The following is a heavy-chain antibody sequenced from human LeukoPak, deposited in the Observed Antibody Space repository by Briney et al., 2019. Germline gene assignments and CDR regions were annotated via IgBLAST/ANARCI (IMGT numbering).Heavy chain of an antibody. CDR3: ARMSKMARPY. D-gene: IGHD5-24*01. CDR2: ISSSSSYI. Sequence: GGSLRLSCAASGFTFSSYSMNWVRQAPGKGLEWVSSISSSSSYIYYAGSVKGRFTISRDNAKNSLYLQMNSLRAEDTAVYYCARMSKMARPYWGQGTLVTVSS. V-gene: IGHV3-21*01. CDR1: GFTFSSYS. J-gene: IGHJ4*02.